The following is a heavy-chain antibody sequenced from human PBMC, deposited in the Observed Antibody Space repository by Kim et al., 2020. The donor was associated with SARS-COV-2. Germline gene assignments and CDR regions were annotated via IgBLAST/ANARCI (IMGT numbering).Heavy chain of an antibody. Sequence: ASVKVSCKASGYTFTSYGISWVRQAPGQGLEWMGWISAYNGNTNYAQTLPGRVTMTTDTSTSTAYMELRRLRSDDTAVYYCAGVGVGGNSAYHFNYWGQGTLVTVSS. CDR3: AGVGVGGNSAYHFNY. D-gene: IGHD2-21*02. CDR2: ISAYNGNT. V-gene: IGHV1-18*01. CDR1: GYTFTSYG. J-gene: IGHJ4*02.